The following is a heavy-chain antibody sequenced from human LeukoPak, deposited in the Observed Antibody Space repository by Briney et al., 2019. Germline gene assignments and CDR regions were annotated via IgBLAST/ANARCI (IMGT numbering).Heavy chain of an antibody. CDR3: ASWPVGWYGEDS. Sequence: GGSLRLSCTYSGFTSRFLGMSWIRQAPGKGLEWVSGTSGSGGSEYYADSVRGRFTISRDTSKNVLFLQMNSLRVEDTAVYYCASWPVGWYGEDSWGQGTLVTVSS. V-gene: IGHV3-23*01. J-gene: IGHJ4*02. CDR2: TSGSGGSE. D-gene: IGHD6-19*01. CDR1: GFTSRFLG.